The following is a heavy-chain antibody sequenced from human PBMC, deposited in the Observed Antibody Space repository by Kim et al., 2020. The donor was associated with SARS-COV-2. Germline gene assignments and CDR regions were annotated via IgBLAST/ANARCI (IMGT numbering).Heavy chain of an antibody. J-gene: IGHJ6*02. CDR2: ISYDGSNK. V-gene: IGHV3-33*05. Sequence: GGSLRLSCAASGFTFSSYGMHWVRQAPGKGLEWVAVISYDGSNKYYADSVKGRFTISRDNSKNTLYLQMNSLRAEDTAVYYCAREKVVVAATPVPYYYYGMDVWGQGTTVTVSS. CDR3: AREKVVVAATPVPYYYYGMDV. D-gene: IGHD2-15*01. CDR1: GFTFSSYG.